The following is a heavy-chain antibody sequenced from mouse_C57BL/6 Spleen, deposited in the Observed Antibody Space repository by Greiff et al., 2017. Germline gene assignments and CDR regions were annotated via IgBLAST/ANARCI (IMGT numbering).Heavy chain of an antibody. CDR3: TRCGSSSIDY. D-gene: IGHD1-1*01. CDR1: GYTFTDYE. CDR2: IDPETGGT. J-gene: IGHJ2*01. V-gene: IGHV1-15*01. Sequence: VQLKESGAELVRPGASVTLSCKASGYTFTDYEMHWVKQTPVHGLEWIGAIDPETGGTAYNQKFKGKAILTADKSSSTAYMELRSLTSEDSAVYYCTRCGSSSIDYWGQGTTLTVSS.